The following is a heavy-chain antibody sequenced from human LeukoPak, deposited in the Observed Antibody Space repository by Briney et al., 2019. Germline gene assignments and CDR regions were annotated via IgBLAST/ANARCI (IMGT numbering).Heavy chain of an antibody. CDR2: FNGGGGST. V-gene: IGHV3-23*01. Sequence: PGGSLRLSCAASGFTLNTYAMSWVRQAPGKGLEWVSTFNGGGGSTYYADSVKGRFTISRDNSKNTLYLQMNSLRAEDTAVYYCAELGITMIGGVWGKGTTVTISS. J-gene: IGHJ6*04. CDR1: GFTLNTYA. D-gene: IGHD3-10*02. CDR3: AELGITMIGGV.